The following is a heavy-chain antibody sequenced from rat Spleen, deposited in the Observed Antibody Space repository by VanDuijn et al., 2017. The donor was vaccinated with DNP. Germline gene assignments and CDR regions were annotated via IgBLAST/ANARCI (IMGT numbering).Heavy chain of an antibody. Sequence: EVQLVESGGGLVQPGRSLKLSCAASGFTFSNYGMAWVRQAPKKGLEWVASISASAGSTSYRDSVKGRFTISRDNAKSTLYLQMDSLRSEDTATYFCARHGRVTTVATYWYFDFWGPGTMVTVSS. D-gene: IGHD1-3*01. CDR1: GFTFSNYG. CDR2: ISASAGST. J-gene: IGHJ1*01. CDR3: ARHGRVTTVATYWYFDF. V-gene: IGHV5S13*01.